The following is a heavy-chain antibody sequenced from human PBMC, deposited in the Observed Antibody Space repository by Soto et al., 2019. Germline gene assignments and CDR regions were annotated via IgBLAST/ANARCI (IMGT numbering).Heavy chain of an antibody. J-gene: IGHJ6*02. V-gene: IGHV3-48*02. CDR1: GFTFSSYS. CDR3: ARDGALRIAAAGTPYYYYGMDV. Sequence: GGSLRLSCAASGFTFSSYSMNWVRQAPGKGLEWVSYISSSSSTIYYADSVKGRFTISRANAKNSLYLQMNSLRDEDTAVYYCARDGALRIAAAGTPYYYYGMDVGGQGTTVTVSS. CDR2: ISSSSSTI. D-gene: IGHD6-13*01.